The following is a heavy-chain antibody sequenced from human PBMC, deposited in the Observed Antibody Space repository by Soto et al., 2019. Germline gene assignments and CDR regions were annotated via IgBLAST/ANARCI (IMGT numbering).Heavy chain of an antibody. Sequence: EVRLVESGGDLVQPGGSLRLSCAASGFTFSDYTMNWVRRAPGKGLEWVSSISRSSNTMYYADSVKGRFSISRDNAKNSLYLQLNSLRDEDTAVYYCARGATAGGSWFDPWGQGTLVTVSS. CDR3: ARGATAGGSWFDP. D-gene: IGHD2-8*02. J-gene: IGHJ5*02. CDR1: GFTFSDYT. V-gene: IGHV3-48*02. CDR2: ISRSSNTM.